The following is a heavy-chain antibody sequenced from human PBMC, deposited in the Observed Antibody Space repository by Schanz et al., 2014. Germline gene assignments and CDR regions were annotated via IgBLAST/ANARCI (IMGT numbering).Heavy chain of an antibody. J-gene: IGHJ4*02. V-gene: IGHV3-23*04. CDR1: GFTFSSYA. CDR3: AKDPSHGDYDYYFDY. CDR2: FIVDSGNT. D-gene: IGHD3-22*01. Sequence: EVQLVESGGGLVQPGGSLRLSCAASGFTFSSYAMSWVRQAPGKGLEWVSGFIVDSGNTYYAGSVKGRFSISRDYSKNTLYLQMSSLRAEDTAVYYCAKDPSHGDYDYYFDYWGQGTLVTVSS.